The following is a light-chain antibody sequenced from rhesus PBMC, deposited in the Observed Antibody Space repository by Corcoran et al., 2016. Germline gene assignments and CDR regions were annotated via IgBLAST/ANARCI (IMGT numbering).Light chain of an antibody. CDR1: ENVNNY. J-gene: IGKJ4*01. CDR3: QHGYGTPLT. Sequence: DIQMTQSPSSLSASVGDRVTITCRASENVNNYLNWYQQKPGKAPKLLIYKASTLQSGVPSRFSGSGSGTDYTFTSSSLQPEDVATYYCQHGYGTPLTFGGGTKVELK. V-gene: IGKV1-74*01. CDR2: KAS.